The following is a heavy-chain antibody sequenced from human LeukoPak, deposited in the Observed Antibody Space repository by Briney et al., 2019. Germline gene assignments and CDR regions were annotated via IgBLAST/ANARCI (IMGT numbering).Heavy chain of an antibody. V-gene: IGHV3-11*01. Sequence: GGSLRLSCAASGFTFSDYYMSWIRQAPGKGLEWVSYISSSGSTIYYADSVKGRFTISRDNAKNSLYLQMNSLRAEDTAVYYCARDAITMVRGDAFDIWGQGTMVTVSS. CDR1: GFTFSDYY. D-gene: IGHD3-10*01. CDR3: ARDAITMVRGDAFDI. CDR2: ISSSGSTI. J-gene: IGHJ3*02.